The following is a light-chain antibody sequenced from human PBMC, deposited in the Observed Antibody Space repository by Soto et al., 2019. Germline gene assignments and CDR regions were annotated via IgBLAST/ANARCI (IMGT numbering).Light chain of an antibody. Sequence: QSALTQPASVSGSPGQSITISCTGTNSDIGSYNLVSWYQQHPGKAPKLMIYEGSKRPSGVSNRFSGSRSGNTASLTISGLQAEDEADYYCCSYAGSTTWVFGGGTMLTVL. V-gene: IGLV2-23*01. J-gene: IGLJ3*02. CDR3: CSYAGSTTWV. CDR1: NSDIGSYNL. CDR2: EGS.